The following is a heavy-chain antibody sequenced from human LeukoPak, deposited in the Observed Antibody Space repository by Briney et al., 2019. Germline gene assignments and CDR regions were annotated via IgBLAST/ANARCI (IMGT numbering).Heavy chain of an antibody. Sequence: ASVKVSCKASGYTFTGNYMHWVRQAPGQGLEWMGWINPNSGGTNYAQKFQGRVTMTGDTSISTAYMELSSLRSDDTAVYFCAREYCTNGVCYKAHDYWGQGTLVTVSS. V-gene: IGHV1-2*02. CDR2: INPNSGGT. CDR3: AREYCTNGVCYKAHDY. CDR1: GYTFTGNY. D-gene: IGHD2-8*01. J-gene: IGHJ4*02.